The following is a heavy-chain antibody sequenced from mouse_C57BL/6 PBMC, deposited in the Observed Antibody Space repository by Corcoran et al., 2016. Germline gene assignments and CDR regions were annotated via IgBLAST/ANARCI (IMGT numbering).Heavy chain of an antibody. Sequence: EVQLQQSGPVLVKPGPSVNISCKASGFTFTDYYMHWVKQSHGKSLEWIGLVYPYNGGTSYNQKFKGKATLTVDTSSSPAYMELNSLTSEDAAVYYCARSLLRYPYWYFDVWGTGTTVTVSS. V-gene: IGHV1-36*01. CDR1: GFTFTDYY. CDR2: VYPYNGGT. D-gene: IGHD1-1*01. J-gene: IGHJ1*03. CDR3: ARSLLRYPYWYFDV.